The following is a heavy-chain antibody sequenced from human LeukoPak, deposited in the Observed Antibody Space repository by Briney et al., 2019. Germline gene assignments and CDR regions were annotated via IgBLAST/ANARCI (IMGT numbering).Heavy chain of an antibody. D-gene: IGHD3-10*01. Sequence: KPSEALSLTCTVSGDSISSSGYYWGWIRQPPGKGLEWIGSIYYSGSTYYSPSLKSRVTISVDTSKNQFSLKLSSVTAADTAVYYCARDRMVRGERGKTTDTNWFDPWGQGTPVTVSS. CDR1: GDSISSSGYY. CDR2: IYYSGST. J-gene: IGHJ5*02. CDR3: ARDRMVRGERGKTTDTNWFDP. V-gene: IGHV4-39*07.